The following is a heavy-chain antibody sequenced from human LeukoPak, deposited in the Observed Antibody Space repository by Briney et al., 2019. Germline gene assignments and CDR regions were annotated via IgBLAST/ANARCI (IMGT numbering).Heavy chain of an antibody. Sequence: ASVKVSCKASGYTFTSYVINWVRQATGQGLEWMGWMNPNSGNTGYAQKFQGRVTMTRNTSISTAYMELSSLRSEDTAVYYCARGYYDSSGYYWHYFDYWGQGTLVTVSS. CDR3: ARGYYDSSGYYWHYFDY. CDR2: MNPNSGNT. V-gene: IGHV1-8*01. J-gene: IGHJ4*02. D-gene: IGHD3-22*01. CDR1: GYTFTSYV.